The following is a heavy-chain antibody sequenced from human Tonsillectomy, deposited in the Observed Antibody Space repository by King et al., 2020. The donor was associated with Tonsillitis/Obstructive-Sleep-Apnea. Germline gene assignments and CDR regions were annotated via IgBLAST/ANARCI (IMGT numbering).Heavy chain of an antibody. CDR2: IYHSGST. V-gene: IGHV4-4*02. CDR1: GASISSSNW. J-gene: IGHJ4*02. CDR3: AALVWFGGGIDY. Sequence: QLQESGPGLVKPSGTLSLTCAVSGASISSSNWWSWVRQPPGKGLEWIGEIYHSGSTNYNASLKSRVPISLDQSKNQFSLQLSPVTAADTAVYYCAALVWFGGGIDYWGQGTLVTVSS. D-gene: IGHD3-10*01.